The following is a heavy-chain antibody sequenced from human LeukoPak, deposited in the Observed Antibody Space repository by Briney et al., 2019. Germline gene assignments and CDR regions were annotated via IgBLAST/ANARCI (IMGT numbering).Heavy chain of an antibody. CDR3: AKYCSGATCSGY. CDR2: IKESGDIT. CDR1: EFTVSSYS. Sequence: GASLRLSCAASEFTVSSYSMCWVRQAPGKGPEWVSGIKESGDITYYADSVKGRFTISRDNSKNTLYLQMNSLRAEDTAKYYCAKYCSGATCSGYWGQGTLVTVSS. J-gene: IGHJ4*02. V-gene: IGHV3-23*01. D-gene: IGHD2-15*01.